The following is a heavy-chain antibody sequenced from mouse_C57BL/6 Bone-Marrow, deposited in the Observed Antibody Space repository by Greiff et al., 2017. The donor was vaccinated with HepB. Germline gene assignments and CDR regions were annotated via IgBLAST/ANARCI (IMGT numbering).Heavy chain of an antibody. CDR1: GFNIKDYY. CDR2: IDPEDGET. CDR3: ARPSSFWYFDV. Sequence: EVKLMESGAELVKPGDSVKLSCTASGFNIKDYYMHWVKQRTEQGLEWIGRIDPEDGETKYAPKFQGKANITADTSSNTAYLQLSSLTSEDTAVYYCARPSSFWYFDVWGTGTTVTVSS. V-gene: IGHV14-2*01. J-gene: IGHJ1*03.